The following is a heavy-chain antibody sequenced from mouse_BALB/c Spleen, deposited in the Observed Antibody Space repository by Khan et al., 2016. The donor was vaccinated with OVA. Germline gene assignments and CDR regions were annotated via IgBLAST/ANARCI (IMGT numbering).Heavy chain of an antibody. CDR3: ARGNYDGYYVDY. CDR1: GYSITSGYA. V-gene: IGHV3-2*02. CDR2: ISYSGVT. D-gene: IGHD2-4*01. J-gene: IGHJ2*01. Sequence: EVKLLESGPGLVKPSQSLSLTCTVTGYSITSGYAWNWIRQFPGNKLEWMGYISYSGVTSYTPSLKSRISITRDTSKNQFFLQLNSVTTEDTATYYYARGNYDGYYVDYWGQGTTLTVSS.